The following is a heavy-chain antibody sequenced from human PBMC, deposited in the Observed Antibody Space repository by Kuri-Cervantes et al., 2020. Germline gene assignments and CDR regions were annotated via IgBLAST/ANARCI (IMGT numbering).Heavy chain of an antibody. Sequence: GGSLRLSCAASGFTFDDYAIHWVRQAPGKGLEWVSGISDSGDRTYYADSMKGRFTISRDNSKNTLYLQMNSLRAEDTAVYYCARGPTASCSSTSCRKYWGAFDIWGQGTMVTVSS. J-gene: IGHJ3*02. CDR3: ARGPTASCSSTSCRKYWGAFDI. CDR1: GFTFDDYA. V-gene: IGHV3-23*01. CDR2: ISDSGDRT. D-gene: IGHD2-2*01.